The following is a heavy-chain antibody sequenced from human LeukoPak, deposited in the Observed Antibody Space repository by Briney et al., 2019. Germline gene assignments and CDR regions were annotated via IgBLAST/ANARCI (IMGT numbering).Heavy chain of an antibody. D-gene: IGHD5-12*01. CDR2: IYYSGST. CDR1: GGSISSGDYY. Sequence: SETLSLTCTVSGGSISSGDYYWSWIRQPPGKGLEWIGYIYYSGSTYYNPSLKSRVTISVDTSKNQFSLKLSSVTAADTAVYYCARVWSVATGLDYWGQGTLVTVSS. V-gene: IGHV4-30-4*01. CDR3: ARVWSVATGLDY. J-gene: IGHJ4*02.